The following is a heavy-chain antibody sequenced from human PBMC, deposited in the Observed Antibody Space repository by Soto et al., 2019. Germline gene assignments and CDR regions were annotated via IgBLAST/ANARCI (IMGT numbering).Heavy chain of an antibody. J-gene: IGHJ4*02. Sequence: GGSLRLSCFASGFTFSSYGMHWVRQAPGKGREWVALTWYDGSKAYYAEPVKGRFTISRDNSKNTLYLQMNSLRAEDTAVYYCARDYYKYYDSSGYYRSPAYWGQGTLVTVSS. D-gene: IGHD3-22*01. V-gene: IGHV3-33*01. CDR3: ARDYYKYYDSSGYYRSPAY. CDR2: TWYDGSKA. CDR1: GFTFSSYG.